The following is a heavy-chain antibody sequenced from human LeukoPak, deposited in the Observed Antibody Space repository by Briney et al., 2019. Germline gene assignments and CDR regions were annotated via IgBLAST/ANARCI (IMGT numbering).Heavy chain of an antibody. D-gene: IGHD3-22*01. CDR2: ISSSGSTT. V-gene: IGHV3-11*01. J-gene: IGHJ4*02. CDR1: GFTFSDYY. CDR3: ARQPTHYYDRSGYSSFDY. Sequence: PGGSLRLSCAASGFTFSDYYMSWIRQAPGKGLEWVSYISSSGSTTYYADSVKGRFTISRHNAKNSLYLQMNSLRAEDTAVYYCARQPTHYYDRSGYSSFDYWGQGTLVTVSS.